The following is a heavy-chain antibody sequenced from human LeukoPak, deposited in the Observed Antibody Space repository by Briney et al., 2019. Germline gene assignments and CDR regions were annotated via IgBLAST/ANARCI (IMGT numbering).Heavy chain of an antibody. Sequence: GGSLRLSCAASGFTFSTYAMSWVRQAPGKGLEWVSVISGSGGTTYSADSVKGRFTISRDNSKNTLYLQMNSLRAEDTAAYYCARERGSSGGNTNGYFDYWGQGALVTVSS. J-gene: IGHJ4*02. V-gene: IGHV3-23*01. CDR3: ARERGSSGGNTNGYFDY. CDR1: GFTFSTYA. D-gene: IGHD4-23*01. CDR2: ISGSGGTT.